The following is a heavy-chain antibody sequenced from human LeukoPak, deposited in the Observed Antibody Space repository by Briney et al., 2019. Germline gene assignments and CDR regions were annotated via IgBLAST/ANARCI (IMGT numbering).Heavy chain of an antibody. CDR3: AREGYRGNYYDSSGYYENFQH. CDR2: IIPIFGIA. D-gene: IGHD3-22*01. Sequence: SMKVSCKASGGTFSSYAISWVRQAPGQGLEWMGRIIPIFGIANYAQKFQGRVTITADKSTSTAYMELSSLRSEDTAVYYCAREGYRGNYYDSSGYYENFQHWGQGTLVTVSS. J-gene: IGHJ1*01. V-gene: IGHV1-69*04. CDR1: GGTFSSYA.